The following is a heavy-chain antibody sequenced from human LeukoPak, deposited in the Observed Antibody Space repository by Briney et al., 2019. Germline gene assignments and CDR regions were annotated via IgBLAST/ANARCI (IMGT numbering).Heavy chain of an antibody. J-gene: IGHJ3*02. Sequence: TVKLSCKASGGTFSSYAISWVRQPPGQGLEWMGRIIPIFGIANYAQKFQGRVTITADKSTSTAYMELSSLRSEDTAVYYCARWYCSSTSCYAGAFDMWGQGTMVTVSS. CDR2: IIPIFGIA. CDR1: GGTFSSYA. CDR3: ARWYCSSTSCYAGAFDM. V-gene: IGHV1-69*04. D-gene: IGHD2-2*01.